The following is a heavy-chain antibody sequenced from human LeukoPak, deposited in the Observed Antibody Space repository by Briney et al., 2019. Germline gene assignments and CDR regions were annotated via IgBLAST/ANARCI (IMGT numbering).Heavy chain of an antibody. Sequence: ASVTVSCKASGYTLTDYYLHWVRQAPGQGLKWMGWMNPNSGATHYAQSFQARVTMTRDTSIASSYMELTGLESDDTAVYYCARGRRILGGPENAGDFFDFWGQGSLVTVSS. CDR2: MNPNSGAT. J-gene: IGHJ4*01. CDR3: ARGRRILGGPENAGDFFDF. CDR1: GYTLTDYY. V-gene: IGHV1-2*02. D-gene: IGHD3-16*01.